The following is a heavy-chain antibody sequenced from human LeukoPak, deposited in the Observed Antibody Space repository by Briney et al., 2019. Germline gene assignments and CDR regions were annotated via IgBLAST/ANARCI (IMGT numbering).Heavy chain of an antibody. J-gene: IGHJ4*02. V-gene: IGHV3-21*01. D-gene: IGHD3-10*01. CDR1: GFTFSSYS. Sequence: GGFLRLSCAASGFTFSSYSMNWVRQAPGKGLEWVSSISSSSSYIYYADSVKGRFTISRDNAKNSLYLQRNSLRAEDTAVYYCARGAGFGELLYYFDYWGQGTLVTVSS. CDR2: ISSSSSYI. CDR3: ARGAGFGELLYYFDY.